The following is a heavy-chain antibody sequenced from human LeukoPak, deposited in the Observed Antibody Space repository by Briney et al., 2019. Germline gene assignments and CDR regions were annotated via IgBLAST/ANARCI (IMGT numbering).Heavy chain of an antibody. Sequence: TSETLSLTCTVSGGSISSYYWSWIRQPPGKGLEWIGYIYHSGSTKYNPSLKSRVTISVDTSKNQFSLKLSSVTAADTAIYYCARVVDRVLFDLWGQGTLVTVSS. CDR1: GGSISSYY. CDR2: IYHSGST. CDR3: ARVVDRVLFDL. J-gene: IGHJ5*02. D-gene: IGHD3-10*01. V-gene: IGHV4-59*12.